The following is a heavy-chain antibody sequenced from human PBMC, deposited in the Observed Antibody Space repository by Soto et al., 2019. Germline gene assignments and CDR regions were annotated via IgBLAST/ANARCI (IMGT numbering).Heavy chain of an antibody. Sequence: SETLSLTCIVSGGSIRGYYWSWIRQPPGKGLEWIGYINYSGNTNYNPSLKSRVTISVDTSKNQFSLKVTSVTAADTAVYYCARDMGQGYGERNWFDPWGQGTLVTVSS. CDR3: ARDMGQGYGERNWFDP. CDR2: INYSGNT. V-gene: IGHV4-59*01. J-gene: IGHJ5*02. D-gene: IGHD4-17*01. CDR1: GGSIRGYY.